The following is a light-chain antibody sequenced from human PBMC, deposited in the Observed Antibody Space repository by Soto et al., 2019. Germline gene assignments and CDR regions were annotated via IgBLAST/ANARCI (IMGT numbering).Light chain of an antibody. J-gene: IGLJ2*01. CDR3: QSYDSSLSNSGV. Sequence: QAVVTQPPSVSGAPGQRVTISCTGSSSNIGAGYDVHWYQQLPRTAPKLLIYGNSNRPSGVPDRFSGSKSGTSASLAITGLQAEDEADYYCQSYDSSLSNSGVFGGGTKVTVL. CDR2: GNS. V-gene: IGLV1-40*01. CDR1: SSNIGAGYD.